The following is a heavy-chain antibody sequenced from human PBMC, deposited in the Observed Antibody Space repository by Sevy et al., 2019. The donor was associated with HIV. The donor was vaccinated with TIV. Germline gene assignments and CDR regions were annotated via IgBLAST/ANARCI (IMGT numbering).Heavy chain of an antibody. D-gene: IGHD3-22*01. CDR3: ARGGYYYDSSGYPNDFYYFDY. Sequence: GGSLRLSCAASGFTFSSYAMHWVRQAPGKGLECVAVISYDGSNKYYADSVKGRFTISRDNSKNTLYLQMNSLRAEDTAVYYCARGGYYYDSSGYPNDFYYFDYWGQGTLVTVSS. J-gene: IGHJ4*02. V-gene: IGHV3-30-3*01. CDR1: GFTFSSYA. CDR2: ISYDGSNK.